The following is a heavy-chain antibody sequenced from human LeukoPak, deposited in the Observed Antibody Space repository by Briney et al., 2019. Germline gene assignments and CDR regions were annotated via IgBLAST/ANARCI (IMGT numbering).Heavy chain of an antibody. CDR3: AKADRGWGVSTNV. J-gene: IGHJ4*02. V-gene: IGHV3-23*01. CDR2: IVGSSGFT. D-gene: IGHD2-2*01. Sequence: GSLRLSCAASGFSFSDYAMSWVRQAPGKGLEWVSAIVGSSGFTYYAESAKGRFTISRDTSKETLYLQMNSLRAEDTAVYDCAKADRGWGVSTNVWGQGTMVTVSA. CDR1: GFSFSDYA.